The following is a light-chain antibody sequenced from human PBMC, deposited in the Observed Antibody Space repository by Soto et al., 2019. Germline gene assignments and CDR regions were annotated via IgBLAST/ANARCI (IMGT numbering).Light chain of an antibody. V-gene: IGKV1D-8*03. CDR3: QQYSSLWT. CDR1: RGISSY. J-gene: IGKJ1*01. Sequence: VIWVIQSPSLLSASTGDRVTISCRMSRGISSYLAWYQQKPGKAPKLLIYAASTLQSGVPSRLSGSGSGTDFTLSISRLEPEDFAVYYCQQYSSLWTFGQGTKVDIK. CDR2: AAS.